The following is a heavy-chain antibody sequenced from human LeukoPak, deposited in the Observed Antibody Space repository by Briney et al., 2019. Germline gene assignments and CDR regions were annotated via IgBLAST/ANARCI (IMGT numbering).Heavy chain of an antibody. Sequence: SETLSLTCSVSGGSISLSYYYWGWIRQPPGKALEWIGSVYYSGTTSYNPSLKSRVTISVDKSKNQFSLKLSSVTAADTAVYYCAREGGPAELRFLEWPSHYYYYMDVWGKGTTVTVSS. CDR2: VYYSGTT. CDR1: GGSISLSYYY. D-gene: IGHD3-3*01. CDR3: AREGGPAELRFLEWPSHYYYYMDV. J-gene: IGHJ6*03. V-gene: IGHV4-39*07.